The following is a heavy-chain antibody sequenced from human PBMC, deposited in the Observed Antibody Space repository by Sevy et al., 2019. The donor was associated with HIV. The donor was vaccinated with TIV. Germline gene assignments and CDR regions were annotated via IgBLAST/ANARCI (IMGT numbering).Heavy chain of an antibody. CDR2: ISAYNGNT. D-gene: IGHD3-22*01. CDR1: GYTFTGYG. J-gene: IGHJ4*02. Sequence: ASVKVSCKASGYTFTGYGISWVRQAPGQGLEWMGWISAYNGNTNYAQKLQGRVTMTTDTSTSTAYMELRSLRSDDTAVFYWAGAYYYDSNGSRGYYFDYWGQGTLVTVSS. CDR3: AGAYYYDSNGSRGYYFDY. V-gene: IGHV1-18*01.